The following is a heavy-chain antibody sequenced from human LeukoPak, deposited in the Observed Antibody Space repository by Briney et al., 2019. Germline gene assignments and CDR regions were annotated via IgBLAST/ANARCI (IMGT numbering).Heavy chain of an antibody. CDR3: ARVATTGYFDY. CDR2: IYYSGST. D-gene: IGHD1-1*01. J-gene: IGHJ4*02. Sequence: SETLSLTCTVSGGSISSYYWSWIRQHPGKGLEWIGYIYYSGSTYYNPSLKSRVTISVDTSKNQFSLKLSSVTAADTAVYYCARVATTGYFDYWGQGTLVTVSS. CDR1: GGSISSYY. V-gene: IGHV4-59*06.